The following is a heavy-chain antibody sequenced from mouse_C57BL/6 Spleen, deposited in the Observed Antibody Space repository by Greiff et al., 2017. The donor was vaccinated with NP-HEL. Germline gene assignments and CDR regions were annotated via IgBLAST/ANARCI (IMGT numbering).Heavy chain of an antibody. V-gene: IGHV1-82*01. CDR2: IYPGDGDT. Sequence: QVQLQQSGPELVKPGASVKISCKASGYAFSSSWMNWVKQRPGKGLEWIGRIYPGDGDTNYNGKFKGKATLTADKSSSTAYMQLSSLTSEDSAVYFCAITTVVATRMDYWGQGTSVTVSS. CDR3: AITTVVATRMDY. CDR1: GYAFSSSW. J-gene: IGHJ4*01. D-gene: IGHD1-1*01.